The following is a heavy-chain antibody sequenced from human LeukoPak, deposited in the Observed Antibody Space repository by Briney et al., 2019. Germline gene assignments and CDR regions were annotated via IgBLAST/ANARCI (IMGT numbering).Heavy chain of an antibody. J-gene: IGHJ4*02. Sequence: SETLSLTCTVSGGSISSYYWSWIRQPPGKGLEWIGYIYYSGSTNYNPSLKSRVTISVDTSKNQISLKLSSVTAADTAVYYCARVGDYALKDWGQGTLVTVSS. CDR1: GGSISSYY. D-gene: IGHD3-16*01. CDR3: ARVGDYALKD. V-gene: IGHV4-59*12. CDR2: IYYSGST.